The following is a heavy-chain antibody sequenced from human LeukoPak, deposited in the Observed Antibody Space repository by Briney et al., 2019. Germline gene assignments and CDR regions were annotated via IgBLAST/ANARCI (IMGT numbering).Heavy chain of an antibody. J-gene: IGHJ3*02. Sequence: PSETLSLTCTVSGGSISSYYWSWIRQPPGKGLEWIGYIYYSGSTKYNPSLKSRVTISVDTSKNQFSLKLSSVTAADTAVYYCARDLGEGYSGYVRDAFDIWGQGTMVTVSS. CDR1: GGSISSYY. CDR2: IYYSGST. V-gene: IGHV4-59*12. D-gene: IGHD5-12*01. CDR3: ARDLGEGYSGYVRDAFDI.